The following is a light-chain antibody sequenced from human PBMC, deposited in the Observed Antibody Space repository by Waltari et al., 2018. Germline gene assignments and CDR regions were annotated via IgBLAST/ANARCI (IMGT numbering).Light chain of an antibody. Sequence: EIVMTQSPATLSVSPGERATLPCRASQSVRNNLVWYQQKPGQAPRLLIYGASTRVPGIPARFSGSGSGTEFTLTISSLQSEDFAVYYCQQYNNWPPWTFGQGTKVEIK. CDR3: QQYNNWPPWT. CDR2: GAS. V-gene: IGKV3-15*01. CDR1: QSVRNN. J-gene: IGKJ1*01.